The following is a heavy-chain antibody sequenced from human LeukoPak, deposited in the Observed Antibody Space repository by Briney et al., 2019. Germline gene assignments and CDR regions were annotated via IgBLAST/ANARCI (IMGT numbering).Heavy chain of an antibody. CDR3: AKDILRAKWYSATREYYFDY. V-gene: IGHV3-9*01. D-gene: IGHD1-1*01. J-gene: IGHJ4*02. CDR1: GFTFDDYA. CDR2: ISWNSGSI. Sequence: PGRSLRLSCAASGFTFDDYAMHWVRQAPGKGLEWVSGISWNSGSIGYADSVKGRFTISRDNAKNSLYLQMNSLRAEDTALYYCAKDILRAKWYSATREYYFDYWGQGTLVTVSS.